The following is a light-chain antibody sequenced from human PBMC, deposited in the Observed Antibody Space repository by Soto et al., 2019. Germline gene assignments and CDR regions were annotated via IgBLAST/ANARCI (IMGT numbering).Light chain of an antibody. CDR2: KAS. V-gene: IGKV1-5*03. CDR1: QTIINW. J-gene: IGKJ1*01. Sequence: DIQMTQSPSTLSAFVGDRVTITCRASQTIINWLAWYQQKPGKAPKLLIYKASTLKSGVPSRFSGSGSGTEFTLTISSLQPDDFATYYCQHYNSYSEAFGQGTKVDIK. CDR3: QHYNSYSEA.